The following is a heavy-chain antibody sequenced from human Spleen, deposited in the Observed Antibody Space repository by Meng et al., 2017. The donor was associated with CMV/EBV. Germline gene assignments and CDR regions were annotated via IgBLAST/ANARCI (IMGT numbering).Heavy chain of an antibody. CDR3: ARSVTMTQRFDN. J-gene: IGHJ4*02. D-gene: IGHD3-22*01. CDR1: GFTFSDYA. Sequence: GSLSLSCDASGFTFSDYAIHWVRQAPGKGLEWVAVVSYDGVVKYYADSVMGRFTVSRDNFKNTVYLQMDSLRAEDTAVYYCARSVTMTQRFDNWGQGTLVTVSS. CDR2: VSYDGVVK. V-gene: IGHV3-30*04.